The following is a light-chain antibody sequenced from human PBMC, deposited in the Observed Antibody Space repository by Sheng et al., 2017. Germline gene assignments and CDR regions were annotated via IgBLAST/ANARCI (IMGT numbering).Light chain of an antibody. V-gene: IGKV3-20*01. CDR3: QQYDSSVT. Sequence: EIVLTQSPATLSLSPGERATLSCRASQSAGSYLAWYQYKPGQAPRLLIFGASSRATGIPERFSGRGSGTDFTLTISRLEPEDFAVYYCQQYDSSVTFGQGTRLEIK. CDR1: QSAGSY. J-gene: IGKJ5*01. CDR2: GAS.